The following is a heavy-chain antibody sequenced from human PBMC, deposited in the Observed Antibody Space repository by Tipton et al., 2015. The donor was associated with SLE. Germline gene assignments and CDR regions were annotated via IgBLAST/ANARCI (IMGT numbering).Heavy chain of an antibody. J-gene: IGHJ3*02. CDR3: AREEIYSSSWNDAFDI. Sequence: RSLRLSCAASRFTFDDYAMHWVRQAPGKGLEWVSGISWNSGSIGYADSVKGRFTISRDNSKNTLYLQMNSLRAEDTAVYYCAREEIYSSSWNDAFDIWGQGTMVTVSS. CDR1: RFTFDDYA. D-gene: IGHD6-13*01. CDR2: ISWNSGSI. V-gene: IGHV3-9*01.